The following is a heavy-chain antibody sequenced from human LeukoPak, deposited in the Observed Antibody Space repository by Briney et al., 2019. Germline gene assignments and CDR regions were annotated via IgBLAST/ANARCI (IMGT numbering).Heavy chain of an antibody. CDR2: ISGSGGST. J-gene: IGHJ4*02. D-gene: IGHD3-3*01. Sequence: GGSLRLSCAASGFTFSSYAMSWVRQAPGKGLEWVSAISGSGGSTYYADSVKGRFTISRDNSKNTLYLQMNSLRAEDTAVYYCARGNTIFGVVRHWGQGTLVTVSS. CDR1: GFTFSSYA. CDR3: ARGNTIFGVVRH. V-gene: IGHV3-23*01.